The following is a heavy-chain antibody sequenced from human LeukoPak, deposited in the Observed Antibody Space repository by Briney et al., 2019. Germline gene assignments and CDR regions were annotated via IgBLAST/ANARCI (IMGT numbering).Heavy chain of an antibody. CDR3: AREYTLYRSGWFLDY. D-gene: IGHD6-19*01. V-gene: IGHV4-39*07. J-gene: IGHJ4*02. CDR2: IDYSGST. CDR1: GDSRTKSIYS. Sequence: MPSETLSLTCTVSGDSRTKSIYSWGWIRQPPGQGLAWIASIDYSGSTYYNPSLKSRASISIDTSKNQISLKLTSVTAADTAVYYCAREYTLYRSGWFLDYWGQGTVVTVS.